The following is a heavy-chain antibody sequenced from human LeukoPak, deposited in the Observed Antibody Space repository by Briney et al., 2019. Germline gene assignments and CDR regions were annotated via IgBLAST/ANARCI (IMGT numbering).Heavy chain of an antibody. D-gene: IGHD2-2*01. CDR3: ARDGGVVPAYAFDM. CDR2: ISYDGSNK. J-gene: IGHJ3*02. V-gene: IGHV3-30-3*01. CDR1: GFTFSSYA. Sequence: GGSLRLSCAASGFTFSSYAMHWVRQAPGKGLEWVAVISYDGSNKYYADSLRGRFTISRDNAKNSLYLQMNSLRAEDTAVYYCARDGGVVPAYAFDMWGQGTTIIVSS.